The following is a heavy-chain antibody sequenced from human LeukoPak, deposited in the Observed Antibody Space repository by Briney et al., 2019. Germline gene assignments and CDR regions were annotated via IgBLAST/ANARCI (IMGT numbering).Heavy chain of an antibody. CDR2: IRYDGSNK. J-gene: IGHJ4*02. CDR1: GFTLSSYG. D-gene: IGHD3-10*01. V-gene: IGHV3-30*02. Sequence: GGSLRLSCAASGFTLSSYGMHWVRQAPGKGLEWVAFIRYDGSNKYYADSVKGRFTISRDNAKNALYLQMNSLRVEDTAMYYCATTRSGAHWGQGTLVIVSS. CDR3: ATTRSGAH.